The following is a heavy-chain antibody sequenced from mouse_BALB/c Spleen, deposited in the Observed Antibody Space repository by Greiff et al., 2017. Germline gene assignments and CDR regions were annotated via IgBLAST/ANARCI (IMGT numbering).Heavy chain of an antibody. CDR1: GFTFSSYA. Sequence: EVQGVESGGGLVKPGGSLKLSCAASGFTFSSYAMSWVRQTPEKRLEWVASISSGGSTYYPDSVKGRFTISRDNARNILYLQMSSLRSEDTAMYYCARSYGGFAYWGQGTLVTVSA. CDR2: ISSGGST. V-gene: IGHV5-6-5*01. CDR3: ARSYGGFAY. D-gene: IGHD1-1*02. J-gene: IGHJ3*01.